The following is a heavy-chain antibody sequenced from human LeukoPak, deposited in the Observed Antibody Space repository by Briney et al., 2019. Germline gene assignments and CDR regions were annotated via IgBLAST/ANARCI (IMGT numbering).Heavy chain of an antibody. J-gene: IGHJ4*02. CDR2: ISISGGAT. V-gene: IGHV3-23*01. CDR3: ARLSPSGFGVVMWGSFDY. CDR1: GFIFKTYA. Sequence: GGSLRLSCAAFGFIFKTYAMGWVRQAPGRGLEWVSGISISGGATYYADSVKGRFTISRDNSKNTLYLLMSSLRAEDTAVYYCARLSPSGFGVVMWGSFDYWGQGTLVTVSS. D-gene: IGHD3-3*01.